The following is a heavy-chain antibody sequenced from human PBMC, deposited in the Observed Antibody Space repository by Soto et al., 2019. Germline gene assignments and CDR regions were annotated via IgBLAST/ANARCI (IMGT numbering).Heavy chain of an antibody. CDR1: GYIFTNYD. Sequence: QVQLVQSETEVKKPGASVKVSCKASGYIFTNYDITWVRQAPGQGLEWMGWVSGYNGNTKYAQKFQDRVTMTTETPPSTVYMELRSLRSNDTAVYYCARFGEAPYYYYGVDVWGQGTTVFVSS. D-gene: IGHD2-21*01. CDR3: ARFGEAPYYYYGVDV. J-gene: IGHJ6*02. CDR2: VSGYNGNT. V-gene: IGHV1-18*01.